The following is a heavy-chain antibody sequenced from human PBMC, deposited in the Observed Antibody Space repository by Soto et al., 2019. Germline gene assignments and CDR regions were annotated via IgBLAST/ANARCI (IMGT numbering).Heavy chain of an antibody. D-gene: IGHD3-10*01. CDR2: IRNQTYSETT. CDR1: VLTFGNYD. CDR3: TSAESSGMSYFFDS. J-gene: IGHJ4*02. Sequence: VQLVESGGGLVQPGRSLKLSCTASVLTFGNYDISWVRQAPGKGLEWVGLIRNQTYSETTQYAPSLKGRYTISRDDSNSIAYLQRSSLQVDDSAVYYCTSAESSGMSYFFDSWCQGFLVTVSS. V-gene: IGHV3-49*04.